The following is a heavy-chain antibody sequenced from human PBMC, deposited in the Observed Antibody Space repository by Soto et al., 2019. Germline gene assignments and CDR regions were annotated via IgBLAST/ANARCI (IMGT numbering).Heavy chain of an antibody. J-gene: IGHJ4*02. V-gene: IGHV4-61*01. CDR2: IYYSGST. D-gene: IGHD3-3*01. Sequence: SETLSLTCTVSGGSIRGGFFYWGWIRQPPGKGLEWIGYIYYSGSTNYNPSLKSRVTISVDTSKNQFSLKLSSVTAADTAVYYCARVAISGPRFDFWGQGTLVTVSS. CDR1: GGSIRGGFFY. CDR3: ARVAISGPRFDF.